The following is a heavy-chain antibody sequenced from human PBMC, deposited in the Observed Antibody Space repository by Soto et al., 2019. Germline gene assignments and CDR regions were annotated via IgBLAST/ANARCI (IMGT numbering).Heavy chain of an antibody. Sequence: ASVKVSCXASGYTFTGYYMHGVRQAPGQGLEWMGWINPNSGGTNYAQKFQGWVTMTRDTSISTAYMELSRLRSDDTAVYYCASYCSSTSCPSTAHYYYGMDVWGQGTTVTVSS. J-gene: IGHJ6*02. V-gene: IGHV1-2*04. CDR3: ASYCSSTSCPSTAHYYYGMDV. CDR2: INPNSGGT. D-gene: IGHD2-2*01. CDR1: GYTFTGYY.